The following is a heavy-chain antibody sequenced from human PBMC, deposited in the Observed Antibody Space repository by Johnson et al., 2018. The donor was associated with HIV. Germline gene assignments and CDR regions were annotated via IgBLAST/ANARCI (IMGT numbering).Heavy chain of an antibody. V-gene: IGHV3-7*01. CDR1: GFTFNTYW. J-gene: IGHJ3*02. D-gene: IGHD3-16*02. CDR2: INQDGSEK. CDR3: ARVRASGWGSYPNDAFDI. Sequence: VQLVESGGGVVQPGRSLRLSCAASGFTFNTYWMTWVRQAPGKGLEWVANINQDGSEKDYVDSVKGRFTISRDIAKNSLYLQMSGLRAEDTAVYYCARVRASGWGSYPNDAFDIWGQGTMVTVSS.